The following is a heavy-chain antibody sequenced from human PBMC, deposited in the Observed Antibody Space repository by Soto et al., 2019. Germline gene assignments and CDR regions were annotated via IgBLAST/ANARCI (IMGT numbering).Heavy chain of an antibody. CDR2: ISSSSSYI. Sequence: GSLRLSCAASGSTFSSYSMNWVRQAPGKGLEWVSSISSSSSYIYYADSVKGRFTISRDNAKNSLYLQMNSLRAEDTAVYYCARDRTTVTLNWFDPWGQGTLVTVSS. CDR1: GSTFSSYS. D-gene: IGHD4-17*01. CDR3: ARDRTTVTLNWFDP. V-gene: IGHV3-21*01. J-gene: IGHJ5*02.